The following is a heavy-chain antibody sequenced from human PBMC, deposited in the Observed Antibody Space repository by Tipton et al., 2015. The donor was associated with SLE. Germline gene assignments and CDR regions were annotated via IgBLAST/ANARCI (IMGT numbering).Heavy chain of an antibody. CDR3: ARDHLPGGYYYYIDG. CDR1: GGSISSFY. D-gene: IGHD3-10*01. V-gene: IGHV4-59*01. CDR2: IYYSGST. J-gene: IGHJ6*03. Sequence: TLSLTCTVSGGSISSFYWSWIRQPPGKGLEWIGYIYYSGSTNYNPSLKSRVTISVDTSKNQFSLKLSSVTAADTAVYYCARDHLPGGYYYYIDGWGKRTTVPVS.